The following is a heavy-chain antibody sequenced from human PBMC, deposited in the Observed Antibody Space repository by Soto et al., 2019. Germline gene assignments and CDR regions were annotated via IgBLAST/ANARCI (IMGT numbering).Heavy chain of an antibody. CDR2: IYPGESDT. CDR3: ARYGDTSHAFDI. V-gene: IGHV5-51*01. D-gene: IGHD5-18*01. CDR1: GYSFTSYW. Sequence: PGESLKISCKGSGYSFTSYWIGWVRQMPGKSLEWMGIIYPGESDTRYNPSFQGQVNISADKSISTAYLQWSSLKASEPAMYYCARYGDTSHAFDIWGQGTMVTVSS. J-gene: IGHJ3*02.